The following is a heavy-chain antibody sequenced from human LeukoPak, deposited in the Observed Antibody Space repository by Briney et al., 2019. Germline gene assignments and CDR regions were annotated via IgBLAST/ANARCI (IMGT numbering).Heavy chain of an antibody. V-gene: IGHV4-39*01. CDR1: GGSISSSSYS. Sequence: TSETLSLTCTVSGGSISSSSYSWGWIRQPPGKGLEWIGSIYYSGSTYYNPSLKSRVTISVDTSKNQFSLKLSSVTAADTAVYYCARSQNYYESSGYVSVWGQGTLVTVSS. J-gene: IGHJ4*02. CDR2: IYYSGST. D-gene: IGHD3-22*01. CDR3: ARSQNYYESSGYVSV.